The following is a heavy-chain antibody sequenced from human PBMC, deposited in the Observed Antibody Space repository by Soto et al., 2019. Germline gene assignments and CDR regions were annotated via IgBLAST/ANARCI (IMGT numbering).Heavy chain of an antibody. CDR1: GFTFSNYG. Sequence: GGSLRLSCAASGFTFSNYGINWVRQAPGKGLEWVAVISYDGSDKYYADSLKGRFTISRDNAKNTLYLQMNSLRAEDTAVYYCASRARGSGSIYSPFDNWGQGTLVTVSS. V-gene: IGHV3-30*03. CDR2: ISYDGSDK. CDR3: ASRARGSGSIYSPFDN. D-gene: IGHD3-10*01. J-gene: IGHJ4*02.